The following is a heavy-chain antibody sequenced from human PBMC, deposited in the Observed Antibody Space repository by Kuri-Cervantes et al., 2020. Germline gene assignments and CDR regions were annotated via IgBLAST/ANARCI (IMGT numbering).Heavy chain of an antibody. Sequence: SETLSLTCAVYGGSFSGYYWSWIRQPPGKGLEWIGEINHSGSTNYNPSLKNRVTISVDTSKNQFSLKLSSVTAADTAVYYCARSPVQGWVIVVVTTPSGYFDLWGRGTLVTVSS. CDR3: ARSPVQGWVIVVVTTPSGYFDL. V-gene: IGHV4-34*01. CDR2: INHSGST. D-gene: IGHD3-22*01. CDR1: GGSFSGYY. J-gene: IGHJ2*01.